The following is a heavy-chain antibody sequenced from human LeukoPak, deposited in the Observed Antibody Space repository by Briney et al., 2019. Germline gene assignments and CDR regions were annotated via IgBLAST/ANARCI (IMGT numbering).Heavy chain of an antibody. D-gene: IGHD2-21*01. Sequence: PGGSLRLSCAASGFNFNSYTMNWVRQAPGKGLEWVSYISSSSSIIYYADSVKGRFTISRDTAKNSLYLQMNSLRAEDTAVYYCARSIDIDYWGQGTLVTVSS. CDR2: ISSSSSII. V-gene: IGHV3-48*01. CDR3: ARSIDIDY. CDR1: GFNFNSYT. J-gene: IGHJ4*02.